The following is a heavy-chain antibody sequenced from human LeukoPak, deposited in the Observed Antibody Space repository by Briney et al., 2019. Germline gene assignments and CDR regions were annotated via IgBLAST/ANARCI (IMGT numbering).Heavy chain of an antibody. V-gene: IGHV3-30*02. Sequence: PGGSLRLSCAASGFTFSSYGMHWVRQAPGKGLEWVAFIRYDGSNKYYADSVKGRFAISRDNSKNTLYLQMNSLRAEDTAVYYCAKEDSSGYLFDYWGQGTLVTVSS. CDR3: AKEDSSGYLFDY. CDR2: IRYDGSNK. J-gene: IGHJ4*02. D-gene: IGHD3-22*01. CDR1: GFTFSSYG.